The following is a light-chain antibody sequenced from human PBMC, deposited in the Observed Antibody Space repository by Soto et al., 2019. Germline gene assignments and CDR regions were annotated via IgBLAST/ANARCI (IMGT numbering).Light chain of an antibody. CDR1: SSNIGAGYD. V-gene: IGLV1-40*01. CDR3: QSYDSSLSVDVV. Sequence: QSVLTQPPSVSGAPGQRVTISCTGSSSNIGAGYDVHWYQQLPGTAPKLLIYGNSNRPSGVPDRFSGSKSGTSASLAITGLQAEDEADHYCQSYDSSLSVDVVFGGGTKLTVL. J-gene: IGLJ2*01. CDR2: GNS.